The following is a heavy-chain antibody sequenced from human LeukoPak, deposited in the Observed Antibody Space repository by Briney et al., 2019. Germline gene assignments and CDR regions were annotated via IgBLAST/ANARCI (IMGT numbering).Heavy chain of an antibody. V-gene: IGHV1-18*01. J-gene: IGHJ4*02. CDR2: ISAYNGNT. D-gene: IGHD6-13*01. Sequence: ASVKVSCKASGYTFTSYGISWVRQAPGQGLEWMGWISAYNGNTNYAQKLQGRVTMTTDTSTSTAYMELRSLKSDDTAVYYCARTPSTSETAAGSFDYWGQGTLVTVSS. CDR1: GYTFTSYG. CDR3: ARTPSTSETAAGSFDY.